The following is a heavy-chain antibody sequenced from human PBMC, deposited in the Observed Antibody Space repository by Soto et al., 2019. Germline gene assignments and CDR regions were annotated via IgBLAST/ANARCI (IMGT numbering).Heavy chain of an antibody. CDR1: GFTFSDYY. CDR2: ISSSSSYT. J-gene: IGHJ4*02. CDR3: ARGRKVGNTGYYFDF. D-gene: IGHD1-26*01. Sequence: QVQLLESGGGLVKPGGSLRLSCAASGFTFSDYYMSWIRQAPGKGLEWVSYISSSSSYTNYADSVKGRFTISRDNAKNSVYLQMNSLRADDTAVYYCARGRKVGNTGYYFDFWGQGTLVTVSS. V-gene: IGHV3-11*06.